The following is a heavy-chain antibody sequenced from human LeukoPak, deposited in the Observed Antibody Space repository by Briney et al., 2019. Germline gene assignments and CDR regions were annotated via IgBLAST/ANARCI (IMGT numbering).Heavy chain of an antibody. Sequence: SETLSLTCTVSGGSISSYYWSWIRQPPGKGLEWIGYIYYSGSTNYNPSLKSRATISVDTSKNQFSLKLSSVTAADTAVYYCARGDFWSGYSWHYWGQGTLVTVSS. CDR2: IYYSGST. CDR1: GGSISSYY. CDR3: ARGDFWSGYSWHY. V-gene: IGHV4-59*01. J-gene: IGHJ4*02. D-gene: IGHD3-3*01.